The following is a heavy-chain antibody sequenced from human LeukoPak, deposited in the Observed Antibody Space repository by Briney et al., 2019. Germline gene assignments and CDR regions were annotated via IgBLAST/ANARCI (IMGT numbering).Heavy chain of an antibody. CDR3: AKVSTYGDDYHDAFDV. CDR1: GFTFRSYA. Sequence: RGSLRLSCAASGFTFRSYAMSWVRQAPGKGLEWVSAISGSGGTTYFADSVRGRFTISRDNSKNTLYLQMNSLRAEDTAVYYCAKVSTYGDDYHDAFDVWGQGTMVTVSS. V-gene: IGHV3-23*01. CDR2: ISGSGGTT. D-gene: IGHD4-17*01. J-gene: IGHJ3*01.